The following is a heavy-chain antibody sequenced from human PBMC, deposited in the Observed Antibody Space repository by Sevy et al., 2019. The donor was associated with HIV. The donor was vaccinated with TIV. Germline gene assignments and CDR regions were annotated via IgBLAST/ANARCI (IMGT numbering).Heavy chain of an antibody. CDR1: GFTFGSYG. CDR2: ISYDGTIK. J-gene: IGHJ4*02. V-gene: IGHV3-30*18. Sequence: GGSLRLSCAASGFTFGSYGMHWVRQAPGKGLEWVAAISYDGTIKSYADSVRGRFSISRDNADSTLYLLMDSLRAEDTAVNYCAKEGYDILTGFEPGNFDSWGQGTLVTVSS. CDR3: AKEGYDILTGFEPGNFDS. D-gene: IGHD3-9*01.